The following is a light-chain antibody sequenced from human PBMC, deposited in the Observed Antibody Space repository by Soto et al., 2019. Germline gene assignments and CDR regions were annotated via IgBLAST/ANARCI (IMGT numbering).Light chain of an antibody. Sequence: QSALTQPPSASGSPGQSVTISCTGTSSDVGGYNYVSWYQQHPGKAPKLMIYEVSKRPSGVPDRFSGSKSGNTASLTVSGLQAVDEADYYCSSYAGSNGVVFGGGTKVTVL. CDR3: SSYAGSNGVV. CDR2: EVS. J-gene: IGLJ2*01. CDR1: SSDVGGYNY. V-gene: IGLV2-8*01.